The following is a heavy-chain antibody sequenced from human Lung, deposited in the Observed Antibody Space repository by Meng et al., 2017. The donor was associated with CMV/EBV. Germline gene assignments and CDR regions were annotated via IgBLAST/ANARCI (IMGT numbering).Heavy chain of an antibody. V-gene: IGHV5-51*01. J-gene: IGHJ4*01. CDR1: GYSFTSYW. CDR2: IYPGDSDT. CDR3: ARHDSSWSHTAPSSY. D-gene: IGHD6-13*01. Sequence: GESLKISCTGSGYSFTSYWIGWVRQMPGKGLEWMGIIYPGDSDTRYSPSFQGQVTISADKSISTAYLQWSSLKASDTAMYYCARHDSSWSHTAPSSYWGQGTLVTVSS.